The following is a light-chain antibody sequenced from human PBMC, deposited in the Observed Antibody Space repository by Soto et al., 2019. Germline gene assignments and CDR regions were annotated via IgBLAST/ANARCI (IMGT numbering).Light chain of an antibody. Sequence: DIQMTQSPSSLSASVGDRVTITCQASQDISNYLNWYQQTPGKAPKLRIYDASNLATVVPSRFSGSGSGTDFTCTISSLQSEEIATYQCQQYDNVPPALTFGGGTKVESK. CDR3: QQYDNVPPALT. CDR1: QDISNY. CDR2: DAS. V-gene: IGKV1-33*01. J-gene: IGKJ4*01.